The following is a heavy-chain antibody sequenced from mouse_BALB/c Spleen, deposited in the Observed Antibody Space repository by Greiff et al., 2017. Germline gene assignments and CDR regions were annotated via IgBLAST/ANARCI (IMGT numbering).Heavy chain of an antibody. CDR1: GYSFTGYY. J-gene: IGHJ2*01. CDR3: ARDDGYFHFDY. D-gene: IGHD2-3*01. CDR2: INPYNGAT. Sequence: VQLQQSGPELVKPGASVKISCKASGYSFTGYYMHWVKQSHVKSLEWIGRINPYNGATSYNQNFKDKASLTVDKSSSTAYMELHSLTSEDSAVYYCARDDGYFHFDYWGQGTTLTVSS. V-gene: IGHV1-31*01.